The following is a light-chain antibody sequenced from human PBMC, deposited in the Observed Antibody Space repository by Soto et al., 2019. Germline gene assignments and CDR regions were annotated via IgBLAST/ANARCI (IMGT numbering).Light chain of an antibody. CDR3: GTWDSSLSAAGV. J-gene: IGLJ1*01. V-gene: IGLV1-51*01. Sequence: HSVLTQPASVSAAPGQKVTISYSGSSSNIGNNYVSWHQQLPGTAPKLLIYDNNKRPSGIPDRFSGSKSGTPATLGITGLQTGDEADYYCGTWDSSLSAAGVFGTGTKVTVL. CDR2: DNN. CDR1: SSNIGNNY.